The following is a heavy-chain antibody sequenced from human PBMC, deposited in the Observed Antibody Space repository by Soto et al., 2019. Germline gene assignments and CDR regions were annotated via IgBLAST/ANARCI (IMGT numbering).Heavy chain of an antibody. CDR2: ISYDGSNK. CDR1: GFTFSSYA. J-gene: IGHJ2*01. CDR3: ARGDSSGWLDDYWYFDL. Sequence: QVQLVESGGGVVQPGRSLRLSCAASGFTFSSYAMHWVRQAPGKGLEWVAVISYDGSNKYYADSVKGRFTISRDNSKNQXYLKMSRLRAEDRAVYYCARGDSSGWLDDYWYFDLWGRGSLVTVSS. D-gene: IGHD6-19*01. V-gene: IGHV3-30-3*01.